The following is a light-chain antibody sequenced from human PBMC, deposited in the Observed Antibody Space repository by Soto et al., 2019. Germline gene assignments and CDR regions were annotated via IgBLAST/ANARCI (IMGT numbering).Light chain of an antibody. Sequence: EIVMTQSPATLSVSPGERATLSCRASQSVSSNLAWYQQKPGQAPRLLIYGASTRATGIQARFSGSGSGTEFTLTISSLQSEDFAVYYCQQYNNWPPDTFGQGTKVDI. J-gene: IGKJ2*01. V-gene: IGKV3-15*01. CDR2: GAS. CDR1: QSVSSN. CDR3: QQYNNWPPDT.